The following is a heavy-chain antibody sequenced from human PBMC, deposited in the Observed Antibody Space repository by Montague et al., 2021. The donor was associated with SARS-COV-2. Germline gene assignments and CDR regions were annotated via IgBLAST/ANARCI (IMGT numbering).Heavy chain of an antibody. CDR1: GGSITGFS. V-gene: IGHV4-4*07. Sequence: SETLSLTCALSGGSITGFSWSWVRQPAGKGLEWIGRVTTSGTTNYSPSLRSRVTMSVDTSKNQFSLSLNSVTAADTAIYYCARTPTRPLSLDSWGQGTLVTVSS. D-gene: IGHD6-6*01. CDR3: ARTPTRPLSLDS. J-gene: IGHJ4*02. CDR2: VTTSGTT.